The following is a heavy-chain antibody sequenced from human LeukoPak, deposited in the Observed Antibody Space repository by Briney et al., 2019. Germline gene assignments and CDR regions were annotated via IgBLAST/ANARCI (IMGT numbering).Heavy chain of an antibody. CDR1: GYTFTSYG. J-gene: IGHJ4*02. CDR2: ISAYKGNT. V-gene: IGHV1-18*01. CDR3: ARATTTLVDY. Sequence: WASVKVSCKASGYTFTSYGISWVRQAPGQGLERMGWISAYKGNTNYAQKLQGRVTMTTDTSTSTAYMELRSLRSDDTAVYYCARATTTLVDYWGQGTLVTVSS. D-gene: IGHD1-26*01.